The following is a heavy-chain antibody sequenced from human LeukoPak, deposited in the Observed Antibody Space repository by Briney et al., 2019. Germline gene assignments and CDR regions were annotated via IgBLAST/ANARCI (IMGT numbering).Heavy chain of an antibody. V-gene: IGHV4-34*01. CDR2: INHSGST. Sequence: KTSETLSPTCAVYGGSFSGYYWSWIRQPPGKGLEWIGEINHSGSTNYNPSLKSRVTISVDTSKNQFSLKLSSVTAADTAVYYCARRSDGIAVAGNLDYWGQGTLVTVSS. D-gene: IGHD6-19*01. J-gene: IGHJ4*02. CDR3: ARRSDGIAVAGNLDY. CDR1: GGSFSGYY.